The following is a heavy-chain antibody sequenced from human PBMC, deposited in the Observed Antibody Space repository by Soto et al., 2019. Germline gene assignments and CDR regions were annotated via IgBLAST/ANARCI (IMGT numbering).Heavy chain of an antibody. V-gene: IGHV1-18*04. J-gene: IGHJ6*01. D-gene: IGHD1-1*01. CDR3: ARSDREVPYYGMDV. CDR2: ISPYNDNT. Sequence: QVQLVQSGKEVVKPGASVKVSCKASGYTFNSYGFSWVRQAPGQGLEWMGWISPYNDNTKYAQNLQVRVTMTTDTPTSTAYLEMRCLRSDDTAVFYCARSDREVPYYGMDVWGQGTKVTVSS. CDR1: GYTFNSYG.